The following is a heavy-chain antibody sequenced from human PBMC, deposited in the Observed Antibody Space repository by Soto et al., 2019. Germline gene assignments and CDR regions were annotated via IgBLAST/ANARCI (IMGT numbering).Heavy chain of an antibody. D-gene: IGHD2-21*01. J-gene: IGHJ6*02. CDR3: AREDVVVTGAPSDGMDV. CDR2: ISAYNGNT. V-gene: IGHV1-18*01. CDR1: GYFFTKYG. Sequence: GASVKVSCKACGYFFTKYGFNWLRQAPGQGLEWMGWISAYNGNTNYAQKLQGRVTMTTDTSTSTAYMELRSLRSDDTAVYYCAREDVVVTGAPSDGMDVWGQGTTVTVSS.